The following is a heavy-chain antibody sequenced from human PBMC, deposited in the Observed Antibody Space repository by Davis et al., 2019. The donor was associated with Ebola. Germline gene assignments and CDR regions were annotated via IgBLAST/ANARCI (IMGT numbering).Heavy chain of an antibody. Sequence: GESLKISCAASGFTVSTNYMSWVRQVPGKGLEWVSVIYSGGNTYYADSVKGRFTISRENSKNTVYLQMNSLRAEDTAVYYCARVDNTGWRWVDPWGQGTLVTVSS. CDR3: ARVDNTGWRWVDP. V-gene: IGHV3-66*02. CDR2: IYSGGNT. J-gene: IGHJ5*02. CDR1: GFTVSTNY. D-gene: IGHD2-15*01.